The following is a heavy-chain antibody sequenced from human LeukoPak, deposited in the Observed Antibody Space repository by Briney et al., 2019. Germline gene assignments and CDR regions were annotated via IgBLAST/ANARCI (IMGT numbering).Heavy chain of an antibody. Sequence: ASVKVSCKASGCTFTEDYMHWVRQAPGQGLEWVGWINPNRGATKYAQKFQGRVTMTRDTSISTLYMELSRLRSDDTAVYYCARVRAYSSGWNFDYWGQGTLVTVSS. V-gene: IGHV1-2*02. CDR1: GCTFTEDY. J-gene: IGHJ4*02. CDR3: ARVRAYSSGWNFDY. CDR2: INPNRGAT. D-gene: IGHD6-19*01.